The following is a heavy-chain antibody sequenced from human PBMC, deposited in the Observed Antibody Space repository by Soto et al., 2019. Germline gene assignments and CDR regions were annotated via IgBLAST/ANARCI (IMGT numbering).Heavy chain of an antibody. CDR1: GGSISSYY. Sequence: SETLSLTCTVSGGSISSYYWSWIRQPPGKGLEWIGYIYYSGSTNYNPSLKSPVTISVDTSKNQFSLKLSSVTAADTAVYYCARSTSIAAAGTGNFDYWGQGTLVTVSS. CDR3: ARSTSIAAAGTGNFDY. J-gene: IGHJ4*02. D-gene: IGHD6-13*01. CDR2: IYYSGST. V-gene: IGHV4-59*01.